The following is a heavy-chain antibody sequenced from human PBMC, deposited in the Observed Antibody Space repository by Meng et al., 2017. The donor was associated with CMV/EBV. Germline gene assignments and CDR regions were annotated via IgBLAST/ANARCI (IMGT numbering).Heavy chain of an antibody. CDR3: ARVNHVSPLYGMDV. D-gene: IGHD5/OR15-5a*01. J-gene: IGHJ6*02. Sequence: GGSLRLSCAASGFTFSSYDMHWVRQATGKGLEWVSAIGTAGDTYYPGSVKGRFTISRENAKNSLYLQMNSLRAGDTAVYYRARVNHVSPLYGMDVWGQGTTVTVSS. CDR2: IGTAGDT. CDR1: GFTFSSYD. V-gene: IGHV3-13*01.